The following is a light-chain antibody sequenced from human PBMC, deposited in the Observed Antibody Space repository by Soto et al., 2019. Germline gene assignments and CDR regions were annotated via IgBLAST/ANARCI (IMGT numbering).Light chain of an antibody. Sequence: DIVMTQSPDSLAVSLGERATINCRSSQSVYSNSNNRNFLAWYQQKPGQPPKLLVYWASTRESGVPDRFSGSGSGIDFTLTISSLQAEDVAVYYCQQYYGAPWTFGQGTKVEIK. CDR2: WAS. V-gene: IGKV4-1*01. CDR1: QSVYSNSNNRNF. J-gene: IGKJ1*01. CDR3: QQYYGAPWT.